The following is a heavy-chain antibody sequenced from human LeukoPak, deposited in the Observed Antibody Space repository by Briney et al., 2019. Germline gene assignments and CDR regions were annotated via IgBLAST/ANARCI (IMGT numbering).Heavy chain of an antibody. J-gene: IGHJ6*02. V-gene: IGHV4-39*01. CDR2: IYYSGST. CDR1: GGSISSSSYY. Sequence: PSETLSLTCTVSGGSISSSSYYWGWIRQPPGKGLEWIGSIYYSGSTYYNPSLKSRVTISVDTSKNQFSLKLSSVTAADTAVYYCARIRRGVWIYYYGMDVWGQGTTVTASS. D-gene: IGHD3-10*01. CDR3: ARIRRGVWIYYYGMDV.